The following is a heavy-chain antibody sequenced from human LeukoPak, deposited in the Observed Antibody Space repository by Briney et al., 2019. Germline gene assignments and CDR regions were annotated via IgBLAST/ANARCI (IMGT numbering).Heavy chain of an antibody. CDR1: GYTFTGYY. CDR3: ARDVGVITPNDAFDI. D-gene: IGHD3-22*01. J-gene: IGHJ3*02. V-gene: IGHV1-2*06. CDR2: INPNSGGT. Sequence: APVEVSCKASGYTFTGYYMHWVRQAPGQGLEWMGRINPNSGGTNYAQKFQGRVTMTRDTSISTAYMELGRLRSDDTAVYYCARDVGVITPNDAFDIWGQGTMVTVSS.